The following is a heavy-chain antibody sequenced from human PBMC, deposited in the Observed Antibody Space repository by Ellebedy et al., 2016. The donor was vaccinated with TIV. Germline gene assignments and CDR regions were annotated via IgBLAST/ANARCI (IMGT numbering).Heavy chain of an antibody. CDR2: IYYSGRT. CDR3: VRAVSNSWWIDF. CDR1: GGSISPYY. Sequence: SETLSLTCTVSGGSISPYYWNWIRQSPGRGLEWIGAIYYSGRTYYTPSLKSRITISVDTSNNLLSLKMNSVSAADTAIYYCVRAVSNSWWIDFWGRGTLVTVSS. D-gene: IGHD6-13*01. V-gene: IGHV4-59*01. J-gene: IGHJ4*02.